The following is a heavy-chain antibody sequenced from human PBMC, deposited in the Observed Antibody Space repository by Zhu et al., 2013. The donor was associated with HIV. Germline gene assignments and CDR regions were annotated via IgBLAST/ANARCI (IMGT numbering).Heavy chain of an antibody. CDR3: AADQYYYGSGSYYGY. CDR1: GFTFTSSA. J-gene: IGHJ4*02. V-gene: IGHV1-58*01. CDR2: IVVGSGNT. D-gene: IGHD3-10*01. Sequence: QMQLVQSGPEVKKPGTSVKVSCKASGFTFTSSAVQWVRQARGQRLEWIGWIVVGSGNTNYAQKFQERVTITRDMSTSTAYMELSSLRSEDTAVYYCAADQYYYGSGSYYGYWGQGTLVTVSS.